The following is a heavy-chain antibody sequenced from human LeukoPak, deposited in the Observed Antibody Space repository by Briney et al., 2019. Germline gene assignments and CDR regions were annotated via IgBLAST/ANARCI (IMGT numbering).Heavy chain of an antibody. Sequence: SETLSLTCTVSGGSISSYYWNWIRQPPGKGLEWIGYIYYSGSTNYNPSLKSRVTISVDTSKNQFSLKLSSVTAADTAVYYCARVDTAMGLDYWGQGTLVTVSS. CDR1: GGSISSYY. J-gene: IGHJ4*02. CDR3: ARVDTAMGLDY. V-gene: IGHV4-59*01. D-gene: IGHD5-18*01. CDR2: IYYSGST.